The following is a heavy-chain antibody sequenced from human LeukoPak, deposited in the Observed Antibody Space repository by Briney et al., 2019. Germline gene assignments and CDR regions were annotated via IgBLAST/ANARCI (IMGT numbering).Heavy chain of an antibody. V-gene: IGHV1-18*01. Sequence: ASVKVSCKASGYTFTSYGISWVRQAPGQGLEWMGWISAYNGNTNYAQKLQGRVTMTTDTSTSTAYMELRSLRSDDTAVYYCARDTSAYCGGDCDIPAGYWGQGTLVTVSS. CDR1: GYTFTSYG. J-gene: IGHJ4*02. CDR2: ISAYNGNT. D-gene: IGHD2-21*01. CDR3: ARDTSAYCGGDCDIPAGY.